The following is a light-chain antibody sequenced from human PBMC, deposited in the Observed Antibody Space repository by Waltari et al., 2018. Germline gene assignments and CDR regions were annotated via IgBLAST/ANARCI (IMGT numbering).Light chain of an antibody. J-gene: IGKJ5*01. CDR2: DAS. CDR3: QQYDNLIT. Sequence: EIVVTQSPAALSLSPGDRVTISCRASQSVRNNFAWYQQKPGQAPRLLIFDASTRATGIPARLSGSGSGTEFTLTINTLQSEDFGIYYCQQYDNLITFGQGTRLEIK. CDR1: QSVRNN. V-gene: IGKV3D-15*01.